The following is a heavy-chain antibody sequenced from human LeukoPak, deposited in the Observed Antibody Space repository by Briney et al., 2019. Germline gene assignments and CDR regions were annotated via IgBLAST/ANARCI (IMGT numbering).Heavy chain of an antibody. CDR3: TRVGYIDEGIDY. J-gene: IGHJ4*02. CDR1: GFPFSSYW. CDR2: IKQDGSKK. Sequence: GGSLRLSCVASGFPFSSYWMTWVRQAPGKGLEWVANIKQDGSKKSCVDSVKGRFTISRDNAKNSLYLQMNSLRAEDTAIYYCTRVGYIDEGIDYWGQGTLVTVSS. D-gene: IGHD5-24*01. V-gene: IGHV3-7*04.